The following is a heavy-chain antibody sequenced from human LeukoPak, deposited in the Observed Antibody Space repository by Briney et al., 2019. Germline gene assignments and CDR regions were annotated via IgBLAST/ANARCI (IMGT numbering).Heavy chain of an antibody. D-gene: IGHD2-21*02. V-gene: IGHV3-66*01. CDR1: GFTVSDNY. CDR2: IYSGGST. Sequence: PGGSLRLSCAASGFTVSDNYMSWVRQAPGKGLEWVSIIYSGGSTYYADSVKGRFTISRDNSKNTLYLQMNSLRAEDTAVYYCASIVVVTAINDYWGQGTLVTVSS. J-gene: IGHJ4*02. CDR3: ASIVVVTAINDY.